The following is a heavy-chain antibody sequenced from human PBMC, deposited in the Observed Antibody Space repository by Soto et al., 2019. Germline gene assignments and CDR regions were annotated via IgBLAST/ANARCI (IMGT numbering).Heavy chain of an antibody. D-gene: IGHD3-16*01. CDR3: AIYDYIWGSPEYFQH. V-gene: IGHV4-34*01. CDR2: INHSVST. Sequence: PSETLSLTCAVYGGSFSGYYWSWIRQPPGKGLEWIGEINHSVSTNYNPSLKSRVTISVDTSKNQFSLKLSSVTAADTAVYYCAIYDYIWGSPEYFQHWGQGTLVTVSS. CDR1: GGSFSGYY. J-gene: IGHJ1*01.